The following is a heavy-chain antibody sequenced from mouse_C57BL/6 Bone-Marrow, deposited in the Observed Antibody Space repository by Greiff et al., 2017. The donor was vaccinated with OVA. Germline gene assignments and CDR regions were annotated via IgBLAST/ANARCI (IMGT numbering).Heavy chain of an antibody. V-gene: IGHV1-55*01. J-gene: IGHJ3*01. CDR2: IYPGSGST. CDR3: ARGGGSSPGFAY. CDR1: GYTFTSYW. Sequence: QVQLQQPGAELVKPGASVKMSCKASGYTFTSYWITWVKQRPGQGLEWIGDIYPGSGSTNYNEKFKSKATLTVDTASSTAYMQLSSLTSEDSAVYYCARGGGSSPGFAYWGQGTLVTVSA. D-gene: IGHD1-1*01.